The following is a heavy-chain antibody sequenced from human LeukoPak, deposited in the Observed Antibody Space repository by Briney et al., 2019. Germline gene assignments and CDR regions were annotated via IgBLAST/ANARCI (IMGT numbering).Heavy chain of an antibody. J-gene: IGHJ4*02. V-gene: IGHV3-48*01. Sequence: GGSLRLSCAASGFTFSNHNMHWVRQAPGKGLEGISYIRGRGKTIFYADSVQGRFTISRDNAKNSIYLQMNGLTAEDTAVYYCARTYGSGSLDYWGQGTLVTVSS. CDR3: ARTYGSGSLDY. CDR1: GFTFSNHN. CDR2: IRGRGKTI. D-gene: IGHD2-15*01.